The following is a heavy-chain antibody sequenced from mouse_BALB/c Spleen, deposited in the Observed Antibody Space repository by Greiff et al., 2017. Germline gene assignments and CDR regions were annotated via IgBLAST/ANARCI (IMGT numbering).Heavy chain of an antibody. CDR3: AREKVLDYYGSSYGMDY. Sequence: QVQLKESGPGLVQPSQSLSITCTVSGFSLTSYGVHWVRQSPGKGLEWLGVIWSGGSTDYNAAFISRLSISKDNSKSQVFFKMNSLQADDTAIYYCAREKVLDYYGSSYGMDYWGQGTSVTVSS. J-gene: IGHJ4*01. CDR1: GFSLTSYG. V-gene: IGHV2-4-1*01. CDR2: IWSGGST. D-gene: IGHD1-1*01.